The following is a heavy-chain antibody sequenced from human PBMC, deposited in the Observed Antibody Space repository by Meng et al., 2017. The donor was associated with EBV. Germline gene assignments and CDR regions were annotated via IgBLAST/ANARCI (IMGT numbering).Heavy chain of an antibody. CDR1: GGPISSSNW. CDR2: IYHSGST. J-gene: IGHJ4*02. CDR3: ARRSLDYYDSSGFDY. Sequence: VHLRQWRPGLVMPSGTLPLTCAVSGGPISSSNWWSWGRQPPGKGLEWIGEIYHSGSTNYNPSLKSRVTISVDKSKNQFSLKLSSVTAADTAVYYCARRSLDYYDSSGFDYWGQGTLVTVSS. V-gene: IGHV4-4*02. D-gene: IGHD3-22*01.